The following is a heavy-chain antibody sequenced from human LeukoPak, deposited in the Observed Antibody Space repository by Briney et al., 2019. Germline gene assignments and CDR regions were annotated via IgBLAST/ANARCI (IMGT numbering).Heavy chain of an antibody. V-gene: IGHV3-53*01. CDR1: GFTVSSNY. J-gene: IGHJ6*02. CDR2: IYGGGNI. D-gene: IGHD3-10*01. CDR3: ARAHGDQLLLWFGELSGQSPYYYYGMDV. Sequence: GGSLRLSCAASGFTVSSNYMNWVRQAPGKGLEWVSVIYGGGNIYYADSVKGRFTISRDNSKNTLYLQMNSLRAEDTAVYYCARAHGDQLLLWFGELSGQSPYYYYGMDVWGQGTTVTVSS.